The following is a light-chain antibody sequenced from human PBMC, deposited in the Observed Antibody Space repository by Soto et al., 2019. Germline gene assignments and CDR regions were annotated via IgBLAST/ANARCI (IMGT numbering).Light chain of an antibody. CDR1: QSIKTW. V-gene: IGKV1-6*01. CDR3: LLDFSYFWA. Sequence: IQMTQSPSALSASVGDRVTITCRASQSIKTWLAWYQRKPGRAPKLLIYAASTLQGGVPPRFSGSGSGTDFTLTISSLQPEDFATYYCLLDFSYFWAFGQGTKVDIK. CDR2: AAS. J-gene: IGKJ1*01.